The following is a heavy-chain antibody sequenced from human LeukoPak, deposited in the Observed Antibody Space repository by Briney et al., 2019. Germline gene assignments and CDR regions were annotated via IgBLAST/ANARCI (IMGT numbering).Heavy chain of an antibody. CDR3: ARDGRTLGTDFDY. J-gene: IGHJ4*02. V-gene: IGHV3-49*04. CDR1: GFTFRDYA. Sequence: GGSLRLSCTTSGFTFRDYAMSWVRQAPGKGLEWVAFIRSKPYGGTAEYAASLKGRVTISRDDSKSIAYMQMNSLKTEDTAVYYCARDGRTLGTDFDYWGQGTLVTVSS. CDR2: IRSKPYGGTA.